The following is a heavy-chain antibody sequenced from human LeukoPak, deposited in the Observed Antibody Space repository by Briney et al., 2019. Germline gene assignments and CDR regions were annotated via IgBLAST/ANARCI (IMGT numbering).Heavy chain of an antibody. D-gene: IGHD3-9*01. J-gene: IGHJ4*02. CDR3: AKWGDYDILTGYYDSDY. CDR2: VSGCDDST. CDR1: GFTFSNYA. V-gene: IGHV3-23*01. Sequence: GGSLRLSCAASGFTFSNYAMSWVRQAPGKGLEWVSAVSGCDDSTYYADSVKGRFTISRDNSKNTLYLQMNSLRAEDTAVYYCAKWGDYDILTGYYDSDYWGQGTLVTVSS.